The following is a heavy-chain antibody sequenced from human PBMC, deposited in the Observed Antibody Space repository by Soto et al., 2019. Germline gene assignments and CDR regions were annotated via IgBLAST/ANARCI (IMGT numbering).Heavy chain of an antibody. D-gene: IGHD1-1*01. Sequence: PGGSLRLSCAASGFTFSSYAMGWVRQAPGTGLEWVSVIDGSGGDTSLADSVKGRFTISRDNSENTLYLHMNSLRAEDTARYYCARGSRWTPFDYWGQGTLVTVSS. CDR1: GFTFSSYA. CDR3: ARGSRWTPFDY. V-gene: IGHV3-23*01. J-gene: IGHJ4*01. CDR2: IDGSGGDT.